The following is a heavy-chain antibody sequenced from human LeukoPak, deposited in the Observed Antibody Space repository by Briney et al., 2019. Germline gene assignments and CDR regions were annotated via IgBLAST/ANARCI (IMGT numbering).Heavy chain of an antibody. CDR1: GSTFTSYY. V-gene: IGHV1-46*01. CDR3: ARNEDMITFGGVIVPAFDY. D-gene: IGHD3-16*02. Sequence: ASVKVSCKASGSTFTSYYMHWVRQAPGQGLEWMGIINPSGGSTRYAQKVQGRVTMTRDTSTSTVYMELSSLRSEDTAVYYWARNEDMITFGGVIVPAFDYWGQGTLVTVSS. CDR2: INPSGGST. J-gene: IGHJ4*02.